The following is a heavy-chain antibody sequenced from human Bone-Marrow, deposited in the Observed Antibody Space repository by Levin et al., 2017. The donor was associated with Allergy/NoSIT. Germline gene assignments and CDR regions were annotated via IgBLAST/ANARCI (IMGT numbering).Heavy chain of an antibody. CDR1: GFPFHDAW. CDR2: IKNKGDGGTT. V-gene: IGHV3-15*01. Sequence: LSLPCAASGFPFHDAWMSWVRQAPGKGLEWLGRIKNKGDGGTTDFAAPVKGRFTISRDDSKRKLYLQMNSLKTEDTAVYYCTTDPRHWGQGTLVTVSS. J-gene: IGHJ4*02. CDR3: TTDPRH.